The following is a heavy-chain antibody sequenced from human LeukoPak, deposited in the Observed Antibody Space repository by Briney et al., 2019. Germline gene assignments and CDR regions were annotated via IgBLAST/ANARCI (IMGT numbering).Heavy chain of an antibody. D-gene: IGHD2-2*02. CDR3: ARDRIVVVPAAITLYYYYGMDV. V-gene: IGHV4-30-4*01. CDR1: GGSISSGDYY. J-gene: IGHJ6*04. Sequence: SQTLSLTCTVSGGSISSGDYYWSWIRQPPGKGLEWIGYIYCSGSTYYNPSLKSRVTISVDASKNQFSLKLSSVTAADTAVYYCARDRIVVVPAAITLYYYYGMDVWGKGTTVTVSS. CDR2: IYCSGST.